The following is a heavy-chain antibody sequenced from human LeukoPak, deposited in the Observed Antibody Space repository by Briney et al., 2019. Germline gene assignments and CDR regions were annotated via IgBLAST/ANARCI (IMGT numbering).Heavy chain of an antibody. CDR1: GFTFSSYE. Sequence: GGSLRLSCAASGFTFSSYEINWVRQAPGKGLEWVSYISSGGTTIYYADSVKGRFTISRDNAKNSLYLQMNSLRAEDTAVYYCARVSITMVRGVPALDYWGQGTLVTVSS. CDR2: ISSGGTTI. V-gene: IGHV3-48*03. CDR3: ARVSITMVRGVPALDY. J-gene: IGHJ4*02. D-gene: IGHD3-10*01.